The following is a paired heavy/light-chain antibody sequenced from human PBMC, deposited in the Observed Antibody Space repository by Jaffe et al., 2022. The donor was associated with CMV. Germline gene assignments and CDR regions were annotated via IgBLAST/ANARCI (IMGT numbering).Heavy chain of an antibody. Sequence: EVQLLQSGGGLAQPGGSLRLSCVASEFTFKNYAMSWVRQSPGQGLQWVSSISAGGGGTYYADSVQGRFTISRDNSKNTLYLEMHSLRADDTAVYYCAKDRRGYSYGFIDHWGQGTPVTVSS. CDR2: ISAGGGGT. J-gene: IGHJ4*02. D-gene: IGHD5-18*01. CDR3: AKDRRGYSYGFIDH. CDR1: EFTFKNYA. V-gene: IGHV3-23*01.
Light chain of an antibody. CDR2: DAS. V-gene: IGKV1-33*01. CDR1: QDIGNS. CDR3: LQYDTYPPYT. J-gene: IGKJ2*01. Sequence: DIQMTQSPSSLSASVGDRVTITCQASQDIGNSLNWYQQKPGKAPRLLIFDASNLETGVPSRFSGSGSGTDFTFTITSLQPEDFATYYCLQYDTYPPYTFGQGTKLDIK.